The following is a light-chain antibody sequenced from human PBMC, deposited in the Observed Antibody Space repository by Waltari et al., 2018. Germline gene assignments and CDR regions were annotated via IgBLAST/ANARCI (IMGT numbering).Light chain of an antibody. V-gene: IGLV2-11*01. CDR2: DVT. J-gene: IGLJ1*01. CDR3: CSYGGTYNV. Sequence: QSALTQPRSVSGSPGQSITISCTGTSSDVGRYNYVSWYQQHPGKAPKVMIYDVTKRPSGVPDRFTGSKSGNTASLTISGLQTEDEADYYCCSYGGTYNVFGTGTTVTVL. CDR1: SSDVGRYNY.